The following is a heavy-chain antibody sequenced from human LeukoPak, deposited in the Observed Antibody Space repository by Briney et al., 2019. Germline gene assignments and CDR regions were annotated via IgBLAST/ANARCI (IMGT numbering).Heavy chain of an antibody. CDR1: GYTFTSYD. CDR2: IIPIFGTA. D-gene: IGHD6-19*01. V-gene: IGHV1-69*06. CDR3: RGIAVAGTYFDY. Sequence: ASVKVSCKASGYTFTSYDINWVRQATGQGLEWMGGIIPIFGTANYAQKFQGRVTITADKSTSTAYMELSSLRSEDTAVNYCRGIAVAGTYFDYWGQGTLVTVSS. J-gene: IGHJ4*02.